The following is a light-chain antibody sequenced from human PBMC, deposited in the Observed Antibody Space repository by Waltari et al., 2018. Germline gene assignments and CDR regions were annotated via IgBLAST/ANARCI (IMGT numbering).Light chain of an antibody. CDR1: ESLLHSHGYKY. Sequence: DIVMTQSPRCRRVTPGEPASISCRSSESLLHSHGYKYWDLYLQKPGQSPQLLIDLGSIRASGVPDRFSGSGSGTEFTLKLSRVEAEDVGVYYCMQALQTPWTFGQGTKVEIK. V-gene: IGKV2-28*01. CDR3: MQALQTPWT. J-gene: IGKJ1*01. CDR2: LGS.